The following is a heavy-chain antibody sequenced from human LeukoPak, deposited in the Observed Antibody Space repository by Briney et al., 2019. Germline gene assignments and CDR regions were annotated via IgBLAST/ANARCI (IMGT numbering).Heavy chain of an antibody. D-gene: IGHD2-15*01. CDR3: ARQEIVVVVAATPDWFDP. Sequence: SETLSLTCAVYGGSFSGYYWSWIRQPPGKGLEWIGEINHSGSTNYNPSLKSRVTISVDTSKNQFSLKLSSVTAADTAVYYCARQEIVVVVAATPDWFDPWGQGTLVTVSS. J-gene: IGHJ5*02. CDR2: INHSGST. CDR1: GGSFSGYY. V-gene: IGHV4-34*01.